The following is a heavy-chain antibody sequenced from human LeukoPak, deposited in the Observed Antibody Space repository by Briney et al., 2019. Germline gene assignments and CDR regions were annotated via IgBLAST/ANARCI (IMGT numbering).Heavy chain of an antibody. D-gene: IGHD2-21*02. CDR1: GFIVSQNY. CDR3: AKDLTLFCGSDCYTMFDY. Sequence: GGSLRLSCAASGFIVSQNYMSWVRQAPGKGLEWVSVIFRGDDTNYVDSVKGRFTIFRDNSKSTLFLQMYSLRAEDTAIYYCAKDLTLFCGSDCYTMFDYWGQGTLVTVSS. V-gene: IGHV3-66*01. CDR2: IFRGDDT. J-gene: IGHJ4*02.